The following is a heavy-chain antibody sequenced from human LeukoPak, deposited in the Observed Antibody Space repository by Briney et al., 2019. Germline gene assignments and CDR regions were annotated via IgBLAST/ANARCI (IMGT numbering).Heavy chain of an antibody. Sequence: SETLSLTCTVSGGSISSSSYYWGWIRQPPGKGLEWIGYIYYSGSTNYNPSLKSRVTISVDTSKNQFSLRLSSVTAADTAVYYCARTANGWYFDYWGQGTLVTVSS. D-gene: IGHD6-19*01. CDR3: ARTANGWYFDY. J-gene: IGHJ4*02. CDR1: GGSISSSSYY. CDR2: IYYSGST. V-gene: IGHV4-61*05.